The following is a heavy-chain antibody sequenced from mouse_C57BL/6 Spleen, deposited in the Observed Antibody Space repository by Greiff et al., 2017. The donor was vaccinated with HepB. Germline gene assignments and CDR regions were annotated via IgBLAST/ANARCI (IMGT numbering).Heavy chain of an antibody. CDR1: GYAFSSSW. CDR3: ARDGLGRKGYFDY. V-gene: IGHV1-82*01. Sequence: VQLQQSGPELVKPGASVKIYCKASGYAFSSSWMNWVKQRPGKGLEWIGRIYPGDGDTNYNGKFKGKATLTADKSSSTAYMQLSSLTSADSAVYFCARDGLGRKGYFDYWGQGTTLTVSS. J-gene: IGHJ2*01. D-gene: IGHD4-1*01. CDR2: IYPGDGDT.